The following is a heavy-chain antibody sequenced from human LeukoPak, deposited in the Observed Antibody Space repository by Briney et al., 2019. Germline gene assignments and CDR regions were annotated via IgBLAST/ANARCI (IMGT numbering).Heavy chain of an antibody. CDR1: GYTFTGYY. V-gene: IGHV1-3*01. J-gene: IGHJ4*02. CDR2: INAGNGNT. Sequence: GASVKVSCKASGYTFTGYYMHWVRQAPGQGLEWMGWINAGNGNTKYSQKFQGRVTITRDTSASTAYMELSSLRSEDTAVYYCARDGRIAAAASFDYWGQGTLVTVSS. D-gene: IGHD6-13*01. CDR3: ARDGRIAAAASFDY.